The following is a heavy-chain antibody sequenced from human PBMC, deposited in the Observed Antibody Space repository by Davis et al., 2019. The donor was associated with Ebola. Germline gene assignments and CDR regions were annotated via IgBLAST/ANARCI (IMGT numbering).Heavy chain of an antibody. D-gene: IGHD6-13*01. CDR2: ISHDGLKK. CDR1: GFTFSRSG. CDR3: AKAAGLDY. Sequence: GESLKISCAASGFTFSRSGMHWVRQAPGKGLEWVAVISHDGLKKYYADSVKGRFTISRDNSKNTLYLQMNSLRAEDTAVYYCAKAAGLDYWGQGTLVTVSS. V-gene: IGHV3-30*18. J-gene: IGHJ4*02.